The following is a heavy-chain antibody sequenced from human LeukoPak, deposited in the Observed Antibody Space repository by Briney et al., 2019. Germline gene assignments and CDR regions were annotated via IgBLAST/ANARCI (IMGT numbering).Heavy chain of an antibody. J-gene: IGHJ4*02. CDR1: GGSISRYY. Sequence: SDTLSLTCTVSGGSISRYYWSWIRQPPGKGLEWMGYIYYSWSTNYNPSLKSRVTISVDTSKIQFSLKLSSVTAADTAVYYCARSPTGGAVAGTLDYWGQGTLVTVSS. CDR2: IYYSWST. CDR3: ARSPTGGAVAGTLDY. D-gene: IGHD6-19*01. V-gene: IGHV4-59*08.